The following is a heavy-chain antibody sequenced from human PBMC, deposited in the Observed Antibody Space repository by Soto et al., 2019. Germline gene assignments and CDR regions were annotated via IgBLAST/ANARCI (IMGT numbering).Heavy chain of an antibody. CDR3: ASRLGYSSSWYYGMDV. CDR2: IIPIFGTA. D-gene: IGHD6-13*01. J-gene: IGHJ6*02. V-gene: IGHV1-69*06. CDR1: GGTFSSYA. Sequence: QVQLVQSGAEVKKPGSSVKVSCKASGGTFSSYAISWVRQAPGQGLEWMGGIIPIFGTANYAQKFQGRVTINEDKSTSTAYMELSSLRAEDTAVYYCASRLGYSSSWYYGMDVWGQGTTVTVSS.